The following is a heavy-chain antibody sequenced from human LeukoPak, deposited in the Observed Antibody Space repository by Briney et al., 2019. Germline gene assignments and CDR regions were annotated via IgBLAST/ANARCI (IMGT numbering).Heavy chain of an antibody. J-gene: IGHJ4*02. V-gene: IGHV3-11*01. D-gene: IGHD3-10*01. CDR1: GFTFSDYY. Sequence: PGGTLRLSCAASGFTFSDYYMSWLRQTPGKGPEWISYISTHASAIYYADSVKGRFTISGDNAKNSLYLQMNSLGAEDTAVYYCARDRGGNFFDDWGQGTLVTVSS. CDR2: ISTHASAI. CDR3: ARDRGGNFFDD.